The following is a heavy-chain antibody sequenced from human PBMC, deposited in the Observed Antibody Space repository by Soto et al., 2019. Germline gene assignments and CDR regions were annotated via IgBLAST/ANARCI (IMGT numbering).Heavy chain of an antibody. J-gene: IGHJ6*02. Sequence: GGSLRLSCAASGFTFSSYAMHWVRQAPGKGLEWVAVISYDGSNKYYADSVKGRFTISRDNSKNTLYLQMNSLRAEDTAVYYCGLSYYYYYGMDVWGQGTTVTVSS. CDR2: ISYDGSNK. V-gene: IGHV3-30-3*01. CDR3: GLSYYYYYGMDV. D-gene: IGHD3-16*02. CDR1: GFTFSSYA.